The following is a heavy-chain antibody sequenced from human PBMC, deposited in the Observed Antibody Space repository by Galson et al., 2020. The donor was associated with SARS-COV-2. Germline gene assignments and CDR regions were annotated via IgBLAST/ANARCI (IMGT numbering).Heavy chain of an antibody. J-gene: IGHJ1*01. V-gene: IGHV3-74*01. D-gene: IGHD1-26*01. CDR1: GFTFSSYW. CDR2: INSDGSRT. Sequence: GESLKISCAASGFTFSSYWMQWVRQAPEKGLMWVSGINSDGSRTVYADSVKGRFTTSRDNAKNTLYLQMNSLRAEDTAVYYCARDFYELGSWGQGTLVTVSS. CDR3: ARDFYELGS.